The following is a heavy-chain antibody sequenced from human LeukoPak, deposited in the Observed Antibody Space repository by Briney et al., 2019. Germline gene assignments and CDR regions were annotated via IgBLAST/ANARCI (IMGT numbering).Heavy chain of an antibody. CDR1: GFTFSSYG. V-gene: IGHV3-33*06. J-gene: IGHJ4*02. D-gene: IGHD5-18*01. CDR2: IWYGGSNK. CDR3: AKDLDGVYSYGTFDY. Sequence: GRSLRLSCAASGFTFSSYGMHWVRQAPGKGLEWVAVIWYGGSNKYYADSVKGRFTISRDNSKNTLYLQMNSLRAEDTAVYYCAKDLDGVYSYGTFDYWGQGTLVTVSS.